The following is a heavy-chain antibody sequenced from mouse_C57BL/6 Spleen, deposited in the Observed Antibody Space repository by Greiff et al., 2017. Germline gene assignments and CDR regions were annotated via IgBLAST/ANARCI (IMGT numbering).Heavy chain of an antibody. CDR1: GYTFTSYW. V-gene: IGHV1-50*01. CDR2: IDPSDSYT. J-gene: IGHJ2*01. Sequence: QVQLQQPGAELVKPGASVKLSCKASGYTFTSYWMQWVKQRPGQGLEWIGEIDPSDSYTNYNQKFKGKATLTVDTSSSTAYMQLSSLTSEDSAVYYCARLGGNYLYFDYWGQGTTLPVAS. CDR3: ARLGGNYLYFDY. D-gene: IGHD2-1*01.